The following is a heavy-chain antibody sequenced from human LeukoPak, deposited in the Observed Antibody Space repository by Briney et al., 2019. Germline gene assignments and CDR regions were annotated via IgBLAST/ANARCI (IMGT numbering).Heavy chain of an antibody. Sequence: GGSLRLSCAASGFTFSNYNMNWVRQAPGKGLEWVSSISSSSSYIYYADSVRGRFTISRDNAKNSLYLQMNSLRAEDTAIYYCTRVGYIDEGIDYWGQGTLVTVSS. CDR2: ISSSSSYI. CDR1: GFTFSNYN. V-gene: IGHV3-21*06. CDR3: TRVGYIDEGIDY. J-gene: IGHJ4*02. D-gene: IGHD5-24*01.